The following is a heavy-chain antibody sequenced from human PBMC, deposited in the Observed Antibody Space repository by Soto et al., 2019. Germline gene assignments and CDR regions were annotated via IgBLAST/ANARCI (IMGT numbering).Heavy chain of an antibody. CDR3: ASAIADACCDY. CDR1: GYIFASYD. CDR2: INAANGNT. J-gene: IGHJ4*02. V-gene: IGHV1-3*01. D-gene: IGHD6-13*01. Sequence: ASVKVSCKASGYIFASYDIHWVLQAPGQRLEWMGRINAANGNTKYSLRFQGRVTITRDASANTAYMDLSSLRSEDAAVYYGASAIADACCDYWGQGTQVTV.